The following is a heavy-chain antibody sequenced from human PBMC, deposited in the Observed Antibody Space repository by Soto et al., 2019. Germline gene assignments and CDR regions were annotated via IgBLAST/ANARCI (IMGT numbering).Heavy chain of an antibody. V-gene: IGHV5-10-1*01. CDR2: IVPSDSYT. J-gene: IGHJ3*02. D-gene: IGHD3-16*01. CDR1: GYPFPRYW. Sequence: GESVTISCKGSGYPFPRYWIRWVRQMPGKGLEWMGRIVPSDSYTNYSPSFQGHVTISADKSISTAYLQWSSLKPSDTAMYYCARRCGKGEAFDIWGQGTMVTVSS. CDR3: ARRCGKGEAFDI.